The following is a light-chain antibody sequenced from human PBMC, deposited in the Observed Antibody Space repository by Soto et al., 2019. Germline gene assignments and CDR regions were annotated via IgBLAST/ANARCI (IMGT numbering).Light chain of an antibody. CDR3: SSYTSSSTLV. J-gene: IGLJ1*01. CDR2: EVS. Sequence: QSVLTQPASVSRSPGQSLTISCTGNSSDVGGYNYVSWYQQHPGKAPKLMIYEVSNRPSGVSNRFSGSKSGNTASLTISGLQAEDEADYYCSSYTSSSTLVFGTGTKVTVL. CDR1: SSDVGGYNY. V-gene: IGLV2-14*01.